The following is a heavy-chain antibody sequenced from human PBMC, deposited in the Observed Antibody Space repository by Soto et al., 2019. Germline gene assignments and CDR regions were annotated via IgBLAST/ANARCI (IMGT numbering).Heavy chain of an antibody. CDR2: IWYDGSNK. V-gene: IGHV3-33*01. Sequence: GGSLRLSCAASGFTFNSYGMHCVRQAPGKGLEWVAVIWYDGSNKYYADSVKGRFTISRDNSKNTLYLQMNSLRAEDTAVYYCARDSGYSYGSPLAYGMDVWGQGTTVTVSS. J-gene: IGHJ6*02. CDR1: GFTFNSYG. D-gene: IGHD5-18*01. CDR3: ARDSGYSYGSPLAYGMDV.